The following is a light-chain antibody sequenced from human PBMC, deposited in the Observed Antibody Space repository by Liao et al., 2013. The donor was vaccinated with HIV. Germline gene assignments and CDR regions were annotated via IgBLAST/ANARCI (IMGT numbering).Light chain of an antibody. CDR3: QAWDSSTGV. CDR1: YLGDKH. CDR2: QDN. Sequence: SYELTQPPSVSVSPGQTATITCYGIYLGDKHVCWYQQRPGQSPVLLICQDNIRPSGIPERFSGSNSGNTATLTISGTQAMDEADYYCQAWDSSTGVFGGGTKLTVL. V-gene: IGLV3-1*01. J-gene: IGLJ3*02.